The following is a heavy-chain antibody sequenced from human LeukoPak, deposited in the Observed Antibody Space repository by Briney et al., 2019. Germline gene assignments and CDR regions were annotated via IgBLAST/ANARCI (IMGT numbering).Heavy chain of an antibody. D-gene: IGHD3-22*01. V-gene: IGHV3-21*01. CDR2: ISSSSSYI. Sequence: GGSLRLSCAVSGFTFSSYSMNWVRQAPGKGLEWVSSISSSSSYIYYADSVKGRFTISRDNAKNSLYLQMNSLRAEDTAVYYCAREGADYYDSSGYYKYFQHWGQGTLVTVSS. CDR3: AREGADYYDSSGYYKYFQH. CDR1: GFTFSSYS. J-gene: IGHJ1*01.